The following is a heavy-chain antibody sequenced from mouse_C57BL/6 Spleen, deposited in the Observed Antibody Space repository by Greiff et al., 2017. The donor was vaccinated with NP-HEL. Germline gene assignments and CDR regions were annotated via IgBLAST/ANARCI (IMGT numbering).Heavy chain of an antibody. V-gene: IGHV5-17*01. Sequence: EVQLVESGGGLVKPGGSLKLSCAASGFTFSDYGMHWVRQAPEKGLEWVAYISSGSSTIYYADTVKGRFTISRDNAKNTLFLQMTSLRSEDTAMYYCARQDANWYFDVWGPGTTVTVSS. CDR1: GFTFSDYG. CDR3: ARQDANWYFDV. J-gene: IGHJ1*01. CDR2: ISSGSSTI.